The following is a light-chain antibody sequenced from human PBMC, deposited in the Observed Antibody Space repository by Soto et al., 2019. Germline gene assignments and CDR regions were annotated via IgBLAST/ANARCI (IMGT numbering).Light chain of an antibody. Sequence: QSVLTQPPSASGSPGQSLTISCAGTGSDVGAYKYVSWYQQHPGKAPKLIIYEVSHRPSGVSNRFSGSKSDNTASLTISGLQAEDEADYYCSSYTSISTLYVFGTGTKVTVL. J-gene: IGLJ1*01. V-gene: IGLV2-14*01. CDR3: SSYTSISTLYV. CDR1: GSDVGAYKY. CDR2: EVS.